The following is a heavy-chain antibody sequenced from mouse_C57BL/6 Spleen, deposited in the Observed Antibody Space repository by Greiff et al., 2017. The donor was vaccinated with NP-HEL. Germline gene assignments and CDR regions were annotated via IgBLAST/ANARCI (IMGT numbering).Heavy chain of an antibody. D-gene: IGHD2-13*01. J-gene: IGHJ3*01. CDR3: ARRGGEVWFAY. CDR1: GYTFTSYW. CDR2: IDPSDSET. Sequence: QVQLQQPGAELVRPGSSVKLSCKASGYTFTSYWMHWVKQRPIQGLEWIGNIDPSDSETHYNQKFKDKATLTVDKSSSTAYMQLSSLTSEDSAVYYCARRGGEVWFAYWGQGTLVTVSA. V-gene: IGHV1-52*01.